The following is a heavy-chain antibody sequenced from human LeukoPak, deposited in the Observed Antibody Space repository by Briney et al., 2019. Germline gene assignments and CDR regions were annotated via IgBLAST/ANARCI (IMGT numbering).Heavy chain of an antibody. D-gene: IGHD3-10*01. CDR3: AKDPSANHYGSGSEYFQH. CDR2: IKQDGSEE. V-gene: IGHV3-7*03. CDR1: GFTFSSYW. Sequence: GGSLRLSCAASGFTFSSYWMSWVRQAPGKGLEWVANIKQDGSEEYYVDSVKGRFTIYRDNAKDSLYLQMNSLRAEDTAVYYCAKDPSANHYGSGSEYFQHWGQGTLVTVSS. J-gene: IGHJ1*01.